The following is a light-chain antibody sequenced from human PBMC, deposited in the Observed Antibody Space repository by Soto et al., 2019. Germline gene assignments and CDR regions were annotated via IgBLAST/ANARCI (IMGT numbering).Light chain of an antibody. CDR3: QQYGSSPPYT. CDR1: QSVSSSY. CDR2: RTS. V-gene: IGKV3-20*01. Sequence: EIVLTQSPGTLSLSPGERATLSCRASQSVSSSYLAWYQQKPGQAPRLLIYRTSRRATGIPDRFSGSGSGTDFTLTISRLEPEDFAVYYCQQYGSSPPYTFGQGTKLEIK. J-gene: IGKJ2*01.